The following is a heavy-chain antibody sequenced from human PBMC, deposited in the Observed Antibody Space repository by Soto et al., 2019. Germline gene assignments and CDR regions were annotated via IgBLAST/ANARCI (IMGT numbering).Heavy chain of an antibody. Sequence: GASVKVSCKASGFTFTSSAVQWVRQARGQRLEWIGWIVVGSGNTNYAQKFQERVTITRDMSTSTAYMELSSLRSEDTAVYYCAAESATARDDAFDIWGQGTMVTVSS. V-gene: IGHV1-58*01. CDR2: IVVGSGNT. J-gene: IGHJ3*02. CDR1: GFTFTSSA. CDR3: AAESATARDDAFDI. D-gene: IGHD5-18*01.